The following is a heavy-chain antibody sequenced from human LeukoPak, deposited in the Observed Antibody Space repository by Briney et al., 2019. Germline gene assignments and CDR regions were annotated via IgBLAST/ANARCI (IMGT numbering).Heavy chain of an antibody. J-gene: IGHJ4*02. Sequence: GGSLRLSCAASGFTFSSYAMHWVRQAPGKGLEWVAVISYDGSNKYYADSVKGRFTISRDNSKNTLYLQMNSLRAEDTAVYYCARDLSLDIAAGLFAYWGQGTLVTVSS. CDR3: ARDLSLDIAAGLFAY. CDR1: GFTFSSYA. CDR2: ISYDGSNK. D-gene: IGHD5-12*01. V-gene: IGHV3-30-3*01.